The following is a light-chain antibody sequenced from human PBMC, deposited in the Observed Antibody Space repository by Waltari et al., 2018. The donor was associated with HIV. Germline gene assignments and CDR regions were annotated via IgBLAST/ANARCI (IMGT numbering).Light chain of an antibody. CDR2: GAS. CDR3: QQYDKWPPYT. CDR1: QSVSTN. Sequence: EILMMQSPATLSVSPGERVTLSCRASQSVSTNLAWYQHKPGQPPRLLIFGASTRATGIPARFSGSGSGTDFTLTISSLQSEDFAVYFCQQYDKWPPYTFGQGTKLEI. V-gene: IGKV3D-15*01. J-gene: IGKJ2*01.